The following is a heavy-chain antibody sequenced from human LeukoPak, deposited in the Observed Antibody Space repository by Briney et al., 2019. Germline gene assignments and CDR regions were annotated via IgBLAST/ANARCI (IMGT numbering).Heavy chain of an antibody. CDR3: ARDHGVAVAVDDY. V-gene: IGHV1-18*01. D-gene: IGHD6-19*01. Sequence: ASVKVSCKASGYTFSSYEITWVRQATGQGLEWMGWISAYNGNTNYAQKLQGRVTMTTDTSTSTAYMELRSLRSDDTAVYYCARDHGVAVAVDDYWGQGTLVTVSS. CDR1: GYTFSSYE. J-gene: IGHJ4*02. CDR2: ISAYNGNT.